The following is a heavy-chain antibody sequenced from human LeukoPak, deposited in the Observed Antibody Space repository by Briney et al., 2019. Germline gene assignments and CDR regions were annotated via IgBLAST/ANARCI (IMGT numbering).Heavy chain of an antibody. D-gene: IGHD5-24*01. CDR3: ACGATISSYYGMDV. CDR2: INHSGST. Sequence: SETLSLTCAVYGGSFSGYYWSWIRQPPGKGLEWIGEINHSGSTNYNPSLKSRVTISVDTSKNQFSLKLSSVTAADTAVYYCACGATISSYYGMDVWGQGTTVTVSS. CDR1: GGSFSGYY. V-gene: IGHV4-34*01. J-gene: IGHJ6*02.